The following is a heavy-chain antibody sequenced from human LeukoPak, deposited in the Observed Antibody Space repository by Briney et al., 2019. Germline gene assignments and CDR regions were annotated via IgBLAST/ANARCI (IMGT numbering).Heavy chain of an antibody. Sequence: GGSLRLSCAASGFTFSSYEMNWVRQAPGKGLEWVSYISSSGSTISYADSVKGRFTISRDNAKNSLYLQMNSLRAEDTAVYYCAREEDYFDSSGYYLSAFDIWGQGTMVTVSS. CDR2: ISSSGSTI. CDR1: GFTFSSYE. V-gene: IGHV3-48*03. CDR3: AREEDYFDSSGYYLSAFDI. J-gene: IGHJ3*02. D-gene: IGHD3-22*01.